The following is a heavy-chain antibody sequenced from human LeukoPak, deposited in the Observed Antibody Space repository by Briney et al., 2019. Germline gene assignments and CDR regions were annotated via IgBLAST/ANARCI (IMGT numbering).Heavy chain of an antibody. CDR1: GFTISSYA. D-gene: IGHD6-13*01. V-gene: IGHV3-64*01. J-gene: IGHJ4*02. CDR3: ARGFIAAAGTGTFY. Sequence: PGGSLRLSCAASGFTISSYAMHWVRQAPGKGLEYVSAIGSNGGGTYYANSVKGRFTISRDNSKNTLYLQMGSLRAEDMAVYYCARGFIAAAGTGTFYWGQGTLVTVSS. CDR2: IGSNGGGT.